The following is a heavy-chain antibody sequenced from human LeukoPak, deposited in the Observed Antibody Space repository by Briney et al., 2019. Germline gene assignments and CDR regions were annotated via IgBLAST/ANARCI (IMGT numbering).Heavy chain of an antibody. CDR1: GFTFSSYA. D-gene: IGHD3-16*01. Sequence: GGSLRLSCAASGFTFSSYAMHWVRQAPGKGLEWVAVISYDGSNKYYADSVKGRFTISRDNSKNTLYLQMNSLRAEDTAVYYCARDLGIWGQGTMVTVSS. CDR3: ARDLGI. CDR2: ISYDGSNK. V-gene: IGHV3-30*14. J-gene: IGHJ3*02.